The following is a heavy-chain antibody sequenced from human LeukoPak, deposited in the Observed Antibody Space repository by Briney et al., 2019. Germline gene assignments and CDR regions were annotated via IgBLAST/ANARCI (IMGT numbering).Heavy chain of an antibody. CDR2: ISGSGGST. CDR1: GFTFSSYA. J-gene: IGHJ4*02. V-gene: IGHV3-23*01. D-gene: IGHD3-22*01. Sequence: PGGSLRLSCAASGFTFSSYAMSWVRQAPGKGLEWVSAISGSGGSTYYADSVKGRFTISRDNSKNTLYLQMNSLRAEDTAVYYCARGFYDSRGYSNPFDHWGQGTLVTVSS. CDR3: ARGFYDSRGYSNPFDH.